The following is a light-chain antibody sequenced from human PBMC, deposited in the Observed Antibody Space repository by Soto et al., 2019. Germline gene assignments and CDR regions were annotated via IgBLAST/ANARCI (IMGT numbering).Light chain of an antibody. CDR3: QKYNNRPPWT. CDR1: QSVSSN. J-gene: IGKJ1*01. CDR2: GAS. Sequence: EIVMTQSPATLSVSPGERATLSCRASQSVSSNLAWYQQKPGQAPRLLIYGASTRATGIPARFSGSGSGTEFTLTISRLQSEDFAVYYCQKYNNRPPWTFGQGTKVDIK. V-gene: IGKV3-15*01.